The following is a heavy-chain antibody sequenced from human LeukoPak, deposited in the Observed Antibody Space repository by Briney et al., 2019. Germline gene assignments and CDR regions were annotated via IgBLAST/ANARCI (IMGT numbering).Heavy chain of an antibody. CDR1: RFTFSSYA. CDR2: ISGSGGST. J-gene: IGHJ4*02. CDR3: AKVLNEYYYDSSGYYIFDY. V-gene: IGHV3-23*01. Sequence: GGSLRLSCAASRFTFSSYAMSWVRQAPGKGLEWVSAISGSGGSTYYADSVKGRFTISRDNSKNTLYLQMNSLRAEDTAVYYCAKVLNEYYYDSSGYYIFDYWGQGTLVTVSS. D-gene: IGHD3-22*01.